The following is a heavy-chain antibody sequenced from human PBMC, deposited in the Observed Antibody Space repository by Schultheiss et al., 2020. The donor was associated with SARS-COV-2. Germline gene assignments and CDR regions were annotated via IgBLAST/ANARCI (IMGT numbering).Heavy chain of an antibody. CDR2: INHGGNT. Sequence: SETLSLTCAVSGGSLNTGSYYWTWIRQPPGKGLEWIGEINHGGNTNYNPSLKSRVTISLDTSKNQFSLKLNSVTAADTAVYYCARDRRAARLNWFDLWGQGTLVTVSS. CDR1: GGSLNTGSYY. D-gene: IGHD6-13*01. V-gene: IGHV4-31*11. J-gene: IGHJ5*02. CDR3: ARDRRAARLNWFDL.